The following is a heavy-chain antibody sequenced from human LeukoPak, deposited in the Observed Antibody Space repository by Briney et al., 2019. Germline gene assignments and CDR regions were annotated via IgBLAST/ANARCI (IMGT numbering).Heavy chain of an antibody. CDR2: IYYSGST. J-gene: IGHJ4*02. V-gene: IGHV4-39*07. D-gene: IGHD3-10*01. CDR3: ARGHYVLLWFGEFSMFDY. Sequence: PSETLSLTCTVSGGSISSSSYYWGWIRQPPGKGLEWIGSIYYSGSTYYNPSLKSRVTISVDTSKNQFSLKLSPVTAADTAVYYCARGHYVLLWFGEFSMFDYWGQGTLVTVSS. CDR1: GGSISSSSYY.